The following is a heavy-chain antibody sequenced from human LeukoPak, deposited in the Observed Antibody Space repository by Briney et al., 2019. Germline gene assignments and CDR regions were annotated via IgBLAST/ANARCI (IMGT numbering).Heavy chain of an antibody. V-gene: IGHV4-34*01. CDR3: ARVLEGSSGQHWYFDL. J-gene: IGHJ2*01. Sequence: GSLRLSCAVYGGSFSGYYWSWIRQPPGKGLEWIGEINHSGSTNYNPSLKSRVTISVDTSKNQFSLRLSSVTAADTAVYYCARVLEGSSGQHWYFDLWGRGTLVTVSS. D-gene: IGHD6-19*01. CDR1: GGSFSGYY. CDR2: INHSGST.